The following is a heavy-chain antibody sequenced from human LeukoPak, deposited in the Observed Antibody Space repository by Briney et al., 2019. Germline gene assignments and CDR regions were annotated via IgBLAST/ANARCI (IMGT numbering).Heavy chain of an antibody. J-gene: IGHJ4*02. CDR3: AKGSGDYAPYFDY. CDR2: IWYDGSNK. CDR1: GFTFSSYG. V-gene: IGHV3-33*06. D-gene: IGHD4-17*01. Sequence: PGGSLRLSCAASGFTFSSYGMHWVRQAPGKGLEWVAVIWYDGSNKYSADSVKGRFTISRDNSKNTLYLQMNSLRAEDTAAYYCAKGSGDYAPYFDYWGQGTLVTVSS.